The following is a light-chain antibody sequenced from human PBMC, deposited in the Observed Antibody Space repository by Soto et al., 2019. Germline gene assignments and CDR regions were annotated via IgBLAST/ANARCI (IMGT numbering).Light chain of an antibody. Sequence: DIQMTQSAATLSASLGDRVTITWRASQSISSWLAWYQQKQGRAPKLLIYDSSSLESGVPSRFSGSGYGTEFRLTISTMQPDDFATYYCQQYDSFSVTFGQGTRLEIK. CDR2: DSS. CDR1: QSISSW. V-gene: IGKV1-5*01. J-gene: IGKJ5*01. CDR3: QQYDSFSVT.